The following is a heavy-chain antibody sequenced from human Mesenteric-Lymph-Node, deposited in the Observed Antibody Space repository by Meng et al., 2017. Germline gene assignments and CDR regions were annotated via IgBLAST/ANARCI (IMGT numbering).Heavy chain of an antibody. CDR2: ITGSGTGT. J-gene: IGHJ3*02. D-gene: IGHD3-10*01. CDR1: GFTFSSYA. CDR3: ARNAYYYGSGSYYYAFDI. V-gene: IGHV3-23*01. Sequence: GESLKISCAASGFTFSSYAMSWVRQGPGKGLELISAITGSGTGTYYADSVKGRFTISRDNSKNTLYLQMSSLRSEDTAVYYCARNAYYYGSGSYYYAFDIWGQGTMVTVSS.